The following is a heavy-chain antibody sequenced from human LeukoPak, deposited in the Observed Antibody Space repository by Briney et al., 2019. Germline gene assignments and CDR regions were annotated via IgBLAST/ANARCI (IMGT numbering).Heavy chain of an antibody. CDR2: ISWNSGSI. V-gene: IGHV3-9*01. D-gene: IGHD6-25*01. CDR1: GFTFDDYA. Sequence: GGSLRLSCAASGFTFDDYAMHWVRQAPGKGLEWVSGISWNSGSIGYADSVKGRFTISRDNAKNSLYLQMNSLRAEDTAVYYCAKSLGAATVDYWGQGTLVTVSS. J-gene: IGHJ4*02. CDR3: AKSLGAATVDY.